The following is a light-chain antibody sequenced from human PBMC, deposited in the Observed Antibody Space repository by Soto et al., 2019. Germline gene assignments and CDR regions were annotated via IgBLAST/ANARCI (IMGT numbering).Light chain of an antibody. V-gene: IGKV1-5*03. CDR3: QQFNSVPYT. CDR2: EVS. J-gene: IGKJ2*01. CDR1: RSAGAW. Sequence: DIQMTQSPSTLSASVGDRVTITCRASRSAGAWLAWYQQKPGKAPKLLIYEVSRLHSGVPSRFSAGGSETEFSLTIDSLQPDDVAIYYGQQFNSVPYTFGPGTKVEIK.